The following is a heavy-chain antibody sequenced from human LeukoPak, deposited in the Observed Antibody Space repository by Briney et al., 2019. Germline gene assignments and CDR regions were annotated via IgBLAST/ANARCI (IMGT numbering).Heavy chain of an antibody. J-gene: IGHJ4*02. CDR1: GFTFTSYA. CDR2: ISDSGGIT. CDR3: AKVANGYSYYFDY. V-gene: IGHV3-23*01. D-gene: IGHD5-18*01. Sequence: PGGSLRLSCAASGFTFTSYAVSWVRQAPRKGLEWVPVISDSGGITYYADSVKGRFTISRDNSKNTLYLQMNSLRAEDTAVYYCAKVANGYSYYFDYWGQGTLVTVSS.